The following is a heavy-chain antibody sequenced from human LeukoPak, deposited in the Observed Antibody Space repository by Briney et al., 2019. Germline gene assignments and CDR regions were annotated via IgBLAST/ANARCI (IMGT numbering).Heavy chain of an antibody. D-gene: IGHD1-14*01. CDR1: GFTFSSYG. Sequence: GGSLRLSCVASGFTFSSYGMRWVRQAPGKGLEWVAFIRHDGSNINYADSVKGRFTISRDKSRNTLHLQMNSLRVEDTAVYYCAKGAITSSITCYFDYWGQGTLVTVSS. V-gene: IGHV3-30*02. J-gene: IGHJ4*02. CDR2: IRHDGSNI. CDR3: AKGAITSSITCYFDY.